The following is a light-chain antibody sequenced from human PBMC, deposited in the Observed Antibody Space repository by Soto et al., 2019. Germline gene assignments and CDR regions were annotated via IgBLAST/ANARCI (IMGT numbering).Light chain of an antibody. J-gene: IGKJ1*01. CDR2: GAS. CDR1: QRVTSN. V-gene: IGKV3-15*01. CDR3: QQYNNWPQAT. Sequence: DIFTTQSPARLSVPPCDRATLCCRPSQRVTSNLAWYQQKPVQAPRLLIFGASTVATGIQDRFSGSGSWTEFTLTISSLQSEDFAVYYCQQYNNWPQATFGQGTKVDIX.